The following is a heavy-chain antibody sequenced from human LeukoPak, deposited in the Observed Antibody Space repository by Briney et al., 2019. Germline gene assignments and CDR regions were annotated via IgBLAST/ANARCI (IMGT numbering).Heavy chain of an antibody. Sequence: PSETLSLTCTVSGGSISSGGYYWSWIRQHPGKGLEWIGYIYYSGSTYYNPSLKSRVTISVDTSKDQFSLKLSSVTAADTAVYYCATRWVRGVDYFDYWGQGTLVTVSS. CDR1: GGSISSGGYY. D-gene: IGHD3-10*01. CDR2: IYYSGST. CDR3: ATRWVRGVDYFDY. J-gene: IGHJ4*02. V-gene: IGHV4-31*03.